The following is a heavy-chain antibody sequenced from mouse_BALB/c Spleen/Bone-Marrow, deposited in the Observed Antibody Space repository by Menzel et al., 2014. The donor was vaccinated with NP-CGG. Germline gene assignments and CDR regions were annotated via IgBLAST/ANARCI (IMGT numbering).Heavy chain of an antibody. J-gene: IGHJ4*01. Sequence: EVMLVESGGGLVQPGGSLKLSCAASEFTFSSYGMSWVRQTPDKRLELVATINSNGGSTYYPDSVKGRFTISRDNAKNTLYLQMSSLKSEDTAMYYCARERDGYFRDAMDYWGQGTSVTVSS. CDR3: ARERDGYFRDAMDY. D-gene: IGHD2-3*01. CDR1: EFTFSSYG. V-gene: IGHV5-6-3*01. CDR2: INSNGGST.